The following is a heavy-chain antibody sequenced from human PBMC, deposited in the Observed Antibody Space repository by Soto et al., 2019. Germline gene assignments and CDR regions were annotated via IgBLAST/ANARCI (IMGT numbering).Heavy chain of an antibody. D-gene: IGHD3-16*01. Sequence: SETLSLTCVVSGGSISSDGYSWSWIRQPPGQGLEWIGYIYDTGSTSYNASLKSRVTISVDTSKTQFSLNLTSVTAAATAIYYGARAPPFAVFPGAASRLIWFDPWGQGALVTVSS. J-gene: IGHJ5*02. V-gene: IGHV4-30-2*01. CDR1: GGSISSDGYS. CDR3: ARAPPFAVFPGAASRLIWFDP. CDR2: IYDTGST.